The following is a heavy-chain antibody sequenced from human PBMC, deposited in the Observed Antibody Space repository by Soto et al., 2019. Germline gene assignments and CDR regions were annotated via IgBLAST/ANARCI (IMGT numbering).Heavy chain of an antibody. CDR2: IYYSGST. V-gene: IGHV4-31*03. D-gene: IGHD3-3*01. J-gene: IGHJ5*02. Sequence: QVQLQESGPGLVKPSQTLSLTCTVSGGSISSGGYYWSWIRQHPGKGLEWIGYIYYSGSTYYNPSLKSRVTISVDTSKNQFSLKLSSVTAADTAVYYCARASITIFGVVTPLNWFDPWGQGTLVTVSS. CDR1: GGSISSGGYY. CDR3: ARASITIFGVVTPLNWFDP.